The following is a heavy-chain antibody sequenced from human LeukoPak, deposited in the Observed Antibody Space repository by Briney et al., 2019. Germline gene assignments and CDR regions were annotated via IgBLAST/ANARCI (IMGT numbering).Heavy chain of an antibody. V-gene: IGHV3-7*01. J-gene: IGHJ4*02. CDR3: ARSDIVVVPAALLFDF. CDR2: IKQDGSEK. CDR1: GFTFSSYW. D-gene: IGHD2-2*01. Sequence: PGGSLRLSCAASGFTFSSYWMSWVRQAPGKGLEWVANIKQDGSEKYYVDSVKGRFTISRDNAKNSLFLQMNSLRAEDTAVYYCARSDIVVVPAALLFDFWGQGILVTVSS.